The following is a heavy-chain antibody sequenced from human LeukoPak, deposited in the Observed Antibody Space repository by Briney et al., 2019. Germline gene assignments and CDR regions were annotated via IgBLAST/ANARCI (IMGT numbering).Heavy chain of an antibody. V-gene: IGHV4-59*01. CDR2: IYYSGST. CDR1: GGSISGYY. Sequence: PSETLSLTCTASGGSISGYYWSWIRQPPGKGLECIGYIYYSGSTNYNPSLKSRVTISVDTSKKQFSLKLSSVTAADTAVYYCARRSAFLNALDIWGQGTMVTVSS. J-gene: IGHJ3*02. CDR3: ARRSAFLNALDI.